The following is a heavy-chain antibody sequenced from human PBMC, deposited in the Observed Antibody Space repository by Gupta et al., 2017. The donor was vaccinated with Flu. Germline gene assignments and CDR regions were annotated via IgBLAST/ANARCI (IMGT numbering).Heavy chain of an antibody. CDR1: GYTFTSYY. Sequence: QVQLVQSGAEVKKPGASVKVSCKASGYTFTSYYMHWVRQAPGQGLEWMGIINPSGGSTSYAQKFQGRVTMTRDTSTSTVYMELSSLRSEDTAVYYCASHLAAAGNEYYYYYGMDVWGQGTTVTVSS. CDR3: ASHLAAAGNEYYYYYGMDV. J-gene: IGHJ6*02. D-gene: IGHD6-13*01. V-gene: IGHV1-46*01. CDR2: INPSGGST.